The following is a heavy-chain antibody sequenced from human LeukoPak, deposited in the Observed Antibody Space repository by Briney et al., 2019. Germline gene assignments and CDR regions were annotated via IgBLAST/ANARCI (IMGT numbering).Heavy chain of an antibody. V-gene: IGHV3-30*02. Sequence: GGSLRLSCAASGFTFSSYGMHWVRQAPGKGLEWVAFIRYDGSNKYYADSVKGRFTISGDNSKNTLYLQMNSLRAEDTAVYYCARFPIVVVPAATNYWGQGTLVTVSS. CDR3: ARFPIVVVPAATNY. D-gene: IGHD2-2*01. CDR2: IRYDGSNK. CDR1: GFTFSSYG. J-gene: IGHJ4*02.